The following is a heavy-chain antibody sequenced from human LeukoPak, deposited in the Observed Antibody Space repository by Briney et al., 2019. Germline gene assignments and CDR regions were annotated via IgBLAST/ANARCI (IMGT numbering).Heavy chain of an antibody. CDR1: GYTFTNYG. CDR2: INLSGGST. V-gene: IGHV1-46*01. CDR3: ARDRHYDSSGYCDY. J-gene: IGHJ4*02. D-gene: IGHD3-22*01. Sequence: ASVKVSCKTSGYTFTNYGISWVRQAPGQGLEWMGIINLSGGSTSYAQKFQGRVTMTRDTSTSTVYMELSSLRSEDTAVYYCARDRHYDSSGYCDYWGQGTLVTVSS.